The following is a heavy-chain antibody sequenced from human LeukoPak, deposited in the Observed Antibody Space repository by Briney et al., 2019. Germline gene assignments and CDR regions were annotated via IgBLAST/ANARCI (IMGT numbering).Heavy chain of an antibody. Sequence: ASVKVSCKASGYTFTGYYMHWVRQAPGQGLEWMGRINPNSGGTNYAQKFQGRVTMTRDTSISTAYMELSRLRSDDTAVYYCARVRVVVPFYGMDVWGQGTTVTVSS. CDR1: GYTFTGYY. J-gene: IGHJ6*02. D-gene: IGHD2-2*01. V-gene: IGHV1-2*06. CDR3: ARVRVVVPFYGMDV. CDR2: INPNSGGT.